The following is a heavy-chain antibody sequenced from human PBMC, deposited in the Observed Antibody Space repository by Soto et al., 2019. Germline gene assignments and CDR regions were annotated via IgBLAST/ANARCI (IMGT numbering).Heavy chain of an antibody. V-gene: IGHV4-59*01. CDR2: IYYSGST. CDR3: ARGGGRTAVDY. Sequence: SETLSLTCTVSGCSISSYYWSWIRQPPGKGLEWIGYIYYSGSTNYNPSLKSRVTISVDTSKNQFSLKLSSVTAADTAVYYCARGGGRTAVDYWGQGTLVTVSS. J-gene: IGHJ4*02. CDR1: GCSISSYY. D-gene: IGHD6-13*01.